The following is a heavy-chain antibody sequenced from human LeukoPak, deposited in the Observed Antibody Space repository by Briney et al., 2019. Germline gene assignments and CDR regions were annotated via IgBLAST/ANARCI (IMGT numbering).Heavy chain of an antibody. V-gene: IGHV4-59*01. CDR1: GGSISSYY. D-gene: IGHD3-3*01. Sequence: SETLSLTCTVSGGSISSYYWSWIRQPPGKGLEWIGYIYYSGSTNYNPSLKSRVTISVDTSKNQFSLKLSSVTAADTAVYYCARVRESQYDFWGGYSTYYFDYWGQGTLVTVSS. CDR3: ARVRESQYDFWGGYSTYYFDY. CDR2: IYYSGST. J-gene: IGHJ4*02.